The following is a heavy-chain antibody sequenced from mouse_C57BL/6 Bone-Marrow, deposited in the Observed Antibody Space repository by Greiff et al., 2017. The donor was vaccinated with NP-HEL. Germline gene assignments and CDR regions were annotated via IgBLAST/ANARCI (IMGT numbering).Heavy chain of an antibody. J-gene: IGHJ2*01. V-gene: IGHV5-12*01. CDR2: ISNGGGST. Sequence: EVQLVESGGGLVQPGGSLKLSCAASGFTFSDYYMYWVRQTPEKRLEWVAYISNGGGSTYYPDTVKGRFTISRDNAKNTLYLQMSRLKSGDTAMYYCARHPVTTVVAPFDYWGQGTTLTVSS. CDR3: ARHPVTTVVAPFDY. D-gene: IGHD1-1*01. CDR1: GFTFSDYY.